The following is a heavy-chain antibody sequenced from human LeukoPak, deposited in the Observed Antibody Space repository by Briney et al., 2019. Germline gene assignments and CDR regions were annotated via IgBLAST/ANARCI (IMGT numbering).Heavy chain of an antibody. CDR3: ARALSRYFDY. Sequence: SQTLSLTCAISGDSVSSNSATWNWIRQSPSRGLEWLGRTYYRSKWYNEYAPSVEGRIAFTPDTSKNQFSLQLTALDLEDTAVYYWARALSRYFDYWGQGTLVAVSS. D-gene: IGHD5/OR15-5a*01. CDR2: TYYRSKWYN. CDR1: GDSVSSNSAT. V-gene: IGHV6-1*01. J-gene: IGHJ4*02.